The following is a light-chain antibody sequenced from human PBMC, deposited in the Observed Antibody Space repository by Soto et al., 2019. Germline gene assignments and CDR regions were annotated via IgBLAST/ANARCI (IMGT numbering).Light chain of an antibody. CDR1: SSDVGGYNS. CDR3: SSYTSSSIDYV. J-gene: IGLJ1*01. CDR2: EVS. V-gene: IGLV2-14*01. Sequence: QSALTQPASVSGSPGQSITISCTGTSSDVGGYNSVSWYQQHPGKAPKLMIYEVSNRPSGVSNRFSGSKSGNTASLTISGLQAEDEGDYYCSSYTSSSIDYVFGTGTKLTVL.